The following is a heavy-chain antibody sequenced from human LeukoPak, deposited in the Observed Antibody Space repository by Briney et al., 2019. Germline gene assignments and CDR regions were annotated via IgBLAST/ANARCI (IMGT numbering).Heavy chain of an antibody. Sequence: ASVEVSCKASGYTFTSYGITWVRQAPGQGLEWMGWISGYNGNINYAQKLQGRVTMTTDTSTSTAYMDLRSLRSDDTAVYYCARTDLYCSSTSCYSNWFDPWGQGTLVTVSS. CDR1: GYTFTSYG. CDR2: ISGYNGNI. CDR3: ARTDLYCSSTSCYSNWFDP. D-gene: IGHD2-2*01. V-gene: IGHV1-18*01. J-gene: IGHJ5*02.